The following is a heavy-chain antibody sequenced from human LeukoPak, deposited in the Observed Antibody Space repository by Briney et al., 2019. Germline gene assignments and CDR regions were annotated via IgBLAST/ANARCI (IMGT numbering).Heavy chain of an antibody. Sequence: SETLSLTCNVSGDSISNYYWSWIRQPPGKGLEWIGSMYYSGSTNYNPSLKSRVTISVDTSKNQFSLKLSSVTAADTAVYYCARAQPGRWLQFGGLFDYWGQGTLVTVSS. J-gene: IGHJ4*02. CDR2: MYYSGST. D-gene: IGHD5-24*01. CDR1: GDSISNYY. CDR3: ARAQPGRWLQFGGLFDY. V-gene: IGHV4-59*01.